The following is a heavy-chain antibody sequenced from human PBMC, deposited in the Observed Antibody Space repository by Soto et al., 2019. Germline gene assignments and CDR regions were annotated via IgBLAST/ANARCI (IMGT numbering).Heavy chain of an antibody. CDR1: GFTFSSYA. Sequence: EVQLLESGGGLVQPGGSLRLSCAASGFTFSSYAMSWVRQAPGKGLEWVSVISGSGGSTYYADSVKGRFTISRDNSKNTLYLQMNSPRAEDTAVYYCARSNGGAARPKAYWGQGTLVSVSS. CDR3: ARSNGGAARPKAY. D-gene: IGHD6-6*01. V-gene: IGHV3-23*01. CDR2: ISGSGGST. J-gene: IGHJ4*02.